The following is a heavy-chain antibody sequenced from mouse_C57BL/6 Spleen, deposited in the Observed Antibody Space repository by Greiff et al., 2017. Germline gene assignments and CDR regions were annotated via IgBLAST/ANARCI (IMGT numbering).Heavy chain of an antibody. J-gene: IGHJ3*01. V-gene: IGHV5-17*01. CDR3: ARPGIYAPFAY. CDR1: GFTFSDYG. D-gene: IGHD2-3*01. Sequence: EVMLVESGGGLVKPGGSLKLSCAASGFTFSDYGMHWVRQAPEKGLEWVAYISSGSSTIYYADTVKGRFTISRDNAKNTLFLQMTSLRSEDTAMYYCARPGIYAPFAYWGQGTLVTVSA. CDR2: ISSGSSTI.